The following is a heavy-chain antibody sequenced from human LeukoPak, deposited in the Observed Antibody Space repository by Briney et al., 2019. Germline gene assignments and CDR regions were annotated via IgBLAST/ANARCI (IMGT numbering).Heavy chain of an antibody. CDR3: VRHLSAGRPAFDI. J-gene: IGHJ3*02. CDR2: IYYSRST. D-gene: IGHD2-15*01. Sequence: PSETLSLTCTVSGGSINSYYWSWIRQPPGKGLEWIGYIYYSRSTNYNPSLKSRLTISVDTSNNKFSLKLTSLTAADTAVYYCVRHLSAGRPAFDIWGQGTMVTVSS. V-gene: IGHV4-59*08. CDR1: GGSINSYY.